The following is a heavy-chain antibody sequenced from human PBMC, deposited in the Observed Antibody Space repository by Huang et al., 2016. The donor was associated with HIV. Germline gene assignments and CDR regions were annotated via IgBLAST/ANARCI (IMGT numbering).Heavy chain of an antibody. CDR2: MGSDRRET. CDR3: ARDTYYTDIWKRNDASFL. Sequence: QVQLVQSGGGVKQPGASVRVSCQASGYVCGSYGRRGVRQAPGQGLEWLGWMGSDRRETRTAQKCQGRVTMTTDRSATTTYMELRSLRYDDTAVYYCARDTYYTDIWKRNDASFLWGQGTMITVYS. CDR1: GYVCGSYG. V-gene: IGHV1-18*01. D-gene: IGHD3-22*01. J-gene: IGHJ3*01.